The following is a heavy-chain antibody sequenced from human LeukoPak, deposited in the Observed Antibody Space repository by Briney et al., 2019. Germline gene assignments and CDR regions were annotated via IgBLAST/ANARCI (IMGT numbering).Heavy chain of an antibody. CDR3: ARTQAAGTGTNWFDP. V-gene: IGHV1-69*05. D-gene: IGHD6-13*01. J-gene: IGHJ5*02. CDR2: IIPNFGTA. CDR1: GGTFSSYA. Sequence: ASVKVSCKSSGGTFSSYAISWVRQAPGQGLEWMGGIIPNFGTANYAQKFQGRVTITTDESTSTAYMELSSLRSEDTAVYYCARTQAAGTGTNWFDPWGQGILVTVSS.